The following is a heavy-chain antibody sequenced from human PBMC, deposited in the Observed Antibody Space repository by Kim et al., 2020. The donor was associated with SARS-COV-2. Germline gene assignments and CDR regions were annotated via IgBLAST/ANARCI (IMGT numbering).Heavy chain of an antibody. J-gene: IGHJ6*02. CDR3: ARDSFLMTTVSYYGMDV. V-gene: IGHV4-59*13. CDR1: GGSISSYY. CDR2: IYYSGST. Sequence: SETLSLTCTVSGGSISSYYWSWIRQPPGKGLEWIGYIYYSGSTNYNPSLKSRVTISVDTSKNQFSLKLSSVTAADTAVYYCARDSFLMTTVSYYGMDVWGQGTTVTVSS. D-gene: IGHD4-17*01.